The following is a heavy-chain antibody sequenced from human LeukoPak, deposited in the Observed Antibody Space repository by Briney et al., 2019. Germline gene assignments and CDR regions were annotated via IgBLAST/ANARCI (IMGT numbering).Heavy chain of an antibody. CDR1: GFSVSSNF. D-gene: IGHD2-15*01. V-gene: IGHV3-66*01. J-gene: IGHJ3*02. CDR3: ARVWSLGNAFDI. Sequence: PGGSLRLSCAASGFSVSSNFMSWVRQAPGKGLEWVSVIYSGGSTYYADSVKGRFTISRDNSKNTLYLQMNSLRAEDTAVYYCARVWSLGNAFDIWGQGTMVTVSS. CDR2: IYSGGST.